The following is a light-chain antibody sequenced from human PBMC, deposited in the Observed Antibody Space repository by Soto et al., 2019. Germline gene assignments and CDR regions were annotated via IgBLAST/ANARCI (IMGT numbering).Light chain of an antibody. V-gene: IGKV1-5*03. CDR3: QQYNSDWT. CDR2: KAS. Sequence: DIQMTQSPSTLSASVGDRVTITCRASQSISSWLAWYQQKPGKAPKLLIYKASSLESGVPSRFSGSGSGTEFTLTISSLQPDDVATYYCQQYNSDWTCGQGTEVEIK. CDR1: QSISSW. J-gene: IGKJ1*01.